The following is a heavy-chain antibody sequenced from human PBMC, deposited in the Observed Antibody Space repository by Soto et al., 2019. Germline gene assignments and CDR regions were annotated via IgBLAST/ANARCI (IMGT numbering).Heavy chain of an antibody. CDR2: ISWNSGSI. Sequence: LSCAASGFTFSSYTMHWVRQAPGKGLEWVSGISWNSGSIGYADSVKGRFTISRDNAKNSLYPQMNSLRAEDTALYYCAKGMGRYYYYGMDVWGQGTTVTVSS. CDR1: GFTFSSYT. CDR3: AKGMGRYYYYGMDV. V-gene: IGHV3-9*01. D-gene: IGHD3-10*01. J-gene: IGHJ6*02.